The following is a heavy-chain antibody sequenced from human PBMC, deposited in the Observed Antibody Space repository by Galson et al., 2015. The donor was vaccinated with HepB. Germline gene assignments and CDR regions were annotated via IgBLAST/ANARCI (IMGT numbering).Heavy chain of an antibody. CDR3: ARASPIVVPAASQYYYYMDV. CDR1: GFIFSTYN. V-gene: IGHV3-21*01. CDR2: ISSSSSYI. J-gene: IGHJ6*03. D-gene: IGHD2-2*01. Sequence: SLRLSCAASGFIFSTYNMNWVRQAPGRGLEWVSSISSSSSYIHYADSVKGRFTISRDNAKNSLYLQMNSLRAEDTAVYYCARASPIVVPAASQYYYYMDVWGKGTTVTVSS.